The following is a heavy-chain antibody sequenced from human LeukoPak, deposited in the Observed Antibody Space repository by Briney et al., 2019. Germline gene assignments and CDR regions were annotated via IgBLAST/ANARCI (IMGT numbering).Heavy chain of an antibody. CDR1: GYTFSNYW. CDR3: GGLGGVLWNVFDI. V-gene: IGHV5-51*01. Sequence: GESLKISCQGSGYTFSNYWIAWVRQMPGKGLEWMGINHPADSDTRYSPSFQGQVTLSVDKSISTAYLQWSSLKASDTAFYYGGGLGGVLWNVFDIWGKGTMVTVFS. D-gene: IGHD3-16*01. CDR2: NHPADSDT. J-gene: IGHJ3*02.